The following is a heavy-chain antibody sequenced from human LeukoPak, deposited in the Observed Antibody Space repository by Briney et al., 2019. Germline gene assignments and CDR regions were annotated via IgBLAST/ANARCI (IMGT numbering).Heavy chain of an antibody. J-gene: IGHJ6*02. Sequence: SEALSLTCAVYGGSFSVYYWSWIRQPPGKGLEWIGEINDSGSTNYNPSLKSRVTISVDTSKNQFSLKLSSVTAADTAVYYCARSPAWSEAALWPRFQYYYYGMDVWGQGTTVTVSS. CDR1: GGSFSVYY. CDR3: ARSPAWSEAALWPRFQYYYYGMDV. CDR2: INDSGST. D-gene: IGHD2-15*01. V-gene: IGHV4-34*01.